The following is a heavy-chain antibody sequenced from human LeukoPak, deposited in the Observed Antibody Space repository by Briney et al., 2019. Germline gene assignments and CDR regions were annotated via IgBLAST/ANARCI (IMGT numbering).Heavy chain of an antibody. J-gene: IGHJ4*02. CDR1: GYTFTSYG. CDR2: INPNSGGT. D-gene: IGHD2-15*01. Sequence: ASVKVSCKASGYTFTSYGISWVRQAPGQGLEWMGWINPNSGGTNYAQKLQGRVTMTTDTSTSTAYMELRSLRSDDTAVYYCARVDIVVVVAGTFDYWGQGTLVTVSS. CDR3: ARVDIVVVVAGTFDY. V-gene: IGHV1-18*01.